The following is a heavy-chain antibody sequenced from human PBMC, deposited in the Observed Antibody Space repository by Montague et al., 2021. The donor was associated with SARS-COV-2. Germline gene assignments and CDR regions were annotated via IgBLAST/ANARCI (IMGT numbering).Heavy chain of an antibody. D-gene: IGHD3-22*01. CDR1: GGSFGDDH. V-gene: IGHV4-34*01. CDR2: IKQSGST. Sequence: SEILSLTCGVYGGSFGDDHWSWIRQPPGKGLEWVGDIKQSGSTNYNPSLKSRVTISVDTSKNQFSLKLTSVTAADTAVYFCARGHPSVSMVVVVFTSASYYFDYWGQGARVTVSS. CDR3: ARGHPSVSMVVVVFTSASYYFDY. J-gene: IGHJ4*02.